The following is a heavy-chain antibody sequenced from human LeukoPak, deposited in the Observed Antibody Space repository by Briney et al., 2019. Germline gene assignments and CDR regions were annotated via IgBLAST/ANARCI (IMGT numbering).Heavy chain of an antibody. D-gene: IGHD2-15*01. J-gene: IGHJ4*02. V-gene: IGHV3-23*01. CDR1: GFTFSSYA. CDR2: FSGSGAST. Sequence: GGSLRLSCVASGFTFSSYAMSWVRQAPGKGLEWVSSFSGSGASTYFADSVKGRFTISRDNSRNTLYLQINSLRADDTAVYYCAKAGGGSSYSGLDYWGQGTRVSVP. CDR3: AKAGGGSSYSGLDY.